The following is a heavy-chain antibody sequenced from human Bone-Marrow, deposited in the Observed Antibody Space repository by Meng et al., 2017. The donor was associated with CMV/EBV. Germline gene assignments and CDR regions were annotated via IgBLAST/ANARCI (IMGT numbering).Heavy chain of an antibody. J-gene: IGHJ5*02. CDR2: IIPILGIA. V-gene: IGHV1-69*10. D-gene: IGHD3-22*01. CDR1: FSSYA. CDR3: ARKGRDYYDSSGYNWFDP. Sequence: FSSYASGWVRQAPGQGREWMGGIIPILGIANYAQKFQGRVTITADKSTSTAYMKLSSLRSEDTAVYYCARKGRDYYDSSGYNWFDPWGQGTLVTVSS.